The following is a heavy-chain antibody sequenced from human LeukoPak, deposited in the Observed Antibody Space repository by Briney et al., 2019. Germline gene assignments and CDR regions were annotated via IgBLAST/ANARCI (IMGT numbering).Heavy chain of an antibody. V-gene: IGHV3-15*01. CDR3: ITFSMIVVVITD. CDR1: GFTFSNAW. D-gene: IGHD3-22*01. CDR2: IKSKSDGGTT. J-gene: IGHJ4*02. Sequence: GGSLRLSCAASGFTFSNAWMSWVRQAPGKGLEWVGRIKSKSDGGTTDYAAPVKGRFTISRDDSKNTLYLQMNSLKTEDTAVYYCITFSMIVVVITDWGQGTLVTVSS.